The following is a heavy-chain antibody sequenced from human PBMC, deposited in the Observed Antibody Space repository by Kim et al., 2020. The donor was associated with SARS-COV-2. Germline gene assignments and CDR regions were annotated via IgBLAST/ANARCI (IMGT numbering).Heavy chain of an antibody. Sequence: ASVKVSCKASGYTFTSYSLHWVRQAPGQSLEWMGWINTGSGSTKSSQKFHDRVTMTRDTSATTVYMELNTLTSDDTALYFCARERSDNSGLNFSPSFDSWGQGTLVTVSS. J-gene: IGHJ5*01. CDR1: GYTFTSYS. V-gene: IGHV1-3*04. CDR2: INTGSGST. D-gene: IGHD6-19*01. CDR3: ARERSDNSGLNFSPSFDS.